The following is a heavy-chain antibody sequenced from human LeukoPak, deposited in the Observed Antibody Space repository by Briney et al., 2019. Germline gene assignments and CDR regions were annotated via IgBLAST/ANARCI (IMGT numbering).Heavy chain of an antibody. J-gene: IGHJ4*02. CDR1: GFTFSSYW. V-gene: IGHV3-7*01. CDR3: ARARFKGRFDH. Sequence: GGSLRLSCAASGFTFSSYWMSWVRQAPGKGLEWVANIKQDGSEKYYVDSVKGRFTISRDNAKNSLYLRMNSLRAEDTAVYYCARARFKGRFDHWGQGTLVTVSS. CDR2: IKQDGSEK.